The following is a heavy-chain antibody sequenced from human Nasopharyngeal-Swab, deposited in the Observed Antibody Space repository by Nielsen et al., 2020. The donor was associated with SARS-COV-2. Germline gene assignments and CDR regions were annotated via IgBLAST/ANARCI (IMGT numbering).Heavy chain of an antibody. CDR3: AGSDSSSWKYYYYYYGMDV. J-gene: IGHJ6*02. V-gene: IGHV4-59*01. D-gene: IGHD6-13*01. CDR2: IYYSGST. Sequence: WIRPPPGKGLEWIGYIYYSGSTNYNPSLKSRVTISVDTSNNQFSLKLSSVTAADTAVYYCAGSDSSSWKYYYYYYGMDVWGQGTTVTVSS.